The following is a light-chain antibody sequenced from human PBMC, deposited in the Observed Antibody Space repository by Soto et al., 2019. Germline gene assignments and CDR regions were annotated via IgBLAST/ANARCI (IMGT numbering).Light chain of an antibody. CDR2: RAS. CDR1: QSISSS. CDR3: QQSSITSGP. V-gene: IGKV1-5*03. Sequence: DIKMYQSPSTLSASVGDRVTITCRASQSISSSLAWYQQKPGKAPNLLIYRASSLESGVPSRFSGSGSGTEFTLTISSLQPDDFAPYYCQQSSITSGPFAQGAKV. J-gene: IGKJ1*01.